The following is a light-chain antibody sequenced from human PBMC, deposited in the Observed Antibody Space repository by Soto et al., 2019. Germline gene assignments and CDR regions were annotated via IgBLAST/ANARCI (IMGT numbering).Light chain of an antibody. Sequence: QSALIQPASVSGSHGQSITISCTGTTSDVGGYKFVSWYQQHPGRAPKLLIYEVNNRPSGVSNRFSGSKSGNTASLSISGLQTEDEADYFCVSYTSTSTWLFGGGTKLTVL. CDR2: EVN. CDR1: TSDVGGYKF. J-gene: IGLJ3*02. V-gene: IGLV2-14*01. CDR3: VSYTSTSTWL.